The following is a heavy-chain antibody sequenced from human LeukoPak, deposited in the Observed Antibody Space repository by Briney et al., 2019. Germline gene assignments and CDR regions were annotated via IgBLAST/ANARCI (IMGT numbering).Heavy chain of an antibody. Sequence: ASVKVSCEASGYTFTSYYMHWVRQAPGQGLEWMGIINPSGGSTSYAQKFQGRVTMTRDTSTSTVYMELSSLRSEDTAVYYCARDHGSGSYPEYYFDYWGQGTLVTVSS. CDR2: INPSGGST. J-gene: IGHJ4*02. V-gene: IGHV1-46*01. CDR1: GYTFTSYY. D-gene: IGHD1-26*01. CDR3: ARDHGSGSYPEYYFDY.